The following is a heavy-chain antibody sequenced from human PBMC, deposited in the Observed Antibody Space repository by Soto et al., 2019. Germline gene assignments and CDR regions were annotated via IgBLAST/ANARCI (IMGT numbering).Heavy chain of an antibody. CDR2: INSDGSST. CDR1: GFTFSSYW. J-gene: IGHJ6*02. V-gene: IGHV3-74*01. Sequence: GGSLRLSCAASGFTFSSYWMHWVRQAPGKGLVWVSRINSDGSSTSHADSVKGRFTISRDNAKNSLYLQMNSLRAEDTAVYYCAREGPYYGMDVWGQGTTVTVSS. CDR3: AREGPYYGMDV.